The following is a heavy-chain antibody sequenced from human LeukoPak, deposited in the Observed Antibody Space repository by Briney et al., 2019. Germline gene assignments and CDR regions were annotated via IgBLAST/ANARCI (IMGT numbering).Heavy chain of an antibody. V-gene: IGHV3-30*03. CDR2: ISSDGVNK. J-gene: IGHJ4*02. Sequence: GGSLRLSCAASGFTFSSFVMHWVRQAPGKGLEWVSDISSDGVNKYSADSVKGRFTISRDTSKNTLYLQMNSLRAEDTAVYYCARDGIVGSPLFKFDYWGQGTLVTVSS. D-gene: IGHD1-26*01. CDR3: ARDGIVGSPLFKFDY. CDR1: GFTFSSFV.